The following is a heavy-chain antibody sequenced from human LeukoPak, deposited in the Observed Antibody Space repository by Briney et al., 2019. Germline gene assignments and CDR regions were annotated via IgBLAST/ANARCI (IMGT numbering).Heavy chain of an antibody. V-gene: IGHV3-74*01. D-gene: IGHD3-16*01. Sequence: GGSLRLSCAASGFTFSSYWMHWVRQAPGKGLVWVARINTDGSSTSYADSVKGRLTISRDNAKNTVYLQMNSLRAEDTAVYYCASSPRGTSPYFFDSWGQGTLVTVSS. J-gene: IGHJ4*02. CDR3: ASSPRGTSPYFFDS. CDR2: INTDGSST. CDR1: GFTFSSYW.